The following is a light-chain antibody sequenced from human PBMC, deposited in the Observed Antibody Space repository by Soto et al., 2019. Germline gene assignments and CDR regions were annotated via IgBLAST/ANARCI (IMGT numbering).Light chain of an antibody. V-gene: IGLV8-61*01. CDR1: SGSVSTRHY. CDR3: LLYMGGALVV. CDR2: TTN. J-gene: IGLJ2*01. Sequence: QTVVTQEPSFSVSPGGTVTLTCGLTSGSVSTRHYPSWYQQTPGQAPRTLVYTTNTRSSGVPDRFSGSILGNKAALTITGGQPEDESAYYCLLYMGGALVVGGGGTKLTVL.